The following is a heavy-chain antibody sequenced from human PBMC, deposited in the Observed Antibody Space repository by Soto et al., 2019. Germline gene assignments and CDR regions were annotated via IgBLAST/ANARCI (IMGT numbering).Heavy chain of an antibody. CDR3: ARALKSPEYYDFWSGYYSFGDQRRYYYYMDV. V-gene: IGHV4-31*03. CDR2: IYYSGST. D-gene: IGHD3-3*01. CDR1: GGSISSGGYY. J-gene: IGHJ6*03. Sequence: SETLSLTCTVSGGSISSGGYYWSWIRQHPGKGLEWIGYIYYSGSTYYNPSLKSRVTISVDTSKNQFSLKLSSVTAADTAVYYCARALKSPEYYDFWSGYYSFGDQRRYYYYMDVWGKGTTVTVSS.